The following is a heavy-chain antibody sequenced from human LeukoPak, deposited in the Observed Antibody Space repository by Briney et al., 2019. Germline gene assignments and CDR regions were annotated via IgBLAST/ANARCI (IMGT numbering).Heavy chain of an antibody. CDR2: ISGGGGNT. Sequence: GGSLRLSCAASGFTFSSYTMSWVRQAPGKGLEWVSGISGGGGNTYYADSVKGRFTISRDNSKNTLYLQMNSLRAEDTAIYYCAKVLSVTGLFNADYWGQGTLVTVSS. CDR1: GFTFSSYT. V-gene: IGHV3-23*01. J-gene: IGHJ4*02. CDR3: AKVLSVTGLFNADY. D-gene: IGHD2-21*02.